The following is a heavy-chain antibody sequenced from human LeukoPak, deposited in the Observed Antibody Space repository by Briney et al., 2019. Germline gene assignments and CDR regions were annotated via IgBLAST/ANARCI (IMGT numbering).Heavy chain of an antibody. V-gene: IGHV4-39*01. Sequence: PSETLSLTCTVSGGSISSSSYYWGWIRQPAGKGLEWIGSIYYSGSTYYNPSLKSRVTISVDTSKNHFSLKLSSVTAADTAVYYCARHWNVLRFLEWLLPGFDPWGQGTLVTVSS. CDR3: ARHWNVLRFLEWLLPGFDP. J-gene: IGHJ5*02. D-gene: IGHD3-3*01. CDR1: GGSISSSSYY. CDR2: IYYSGST.